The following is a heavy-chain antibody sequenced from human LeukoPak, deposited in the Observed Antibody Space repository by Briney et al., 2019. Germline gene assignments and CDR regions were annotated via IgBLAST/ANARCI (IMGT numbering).Heavy chain of an antibody. J-gene: IGHJ4*02. Sequence: PGESLKISCKGSGYSFTSYWIGWVRQMPGKGPEWMGIIYPGDSDTRYSPSFQGQVTISADKSISTAYLQWSSLKASDTAMYYCARQAYCGADCFSPYKFDYWGQGTLVTVSS. CDR1: GYSFTSYW. D-gene: IGHD2-21*02. CDR3: ARQAYCGADCFSPYKFDY. CDR2: IYPGDSDT. V-gene: IGHV5-51*01.